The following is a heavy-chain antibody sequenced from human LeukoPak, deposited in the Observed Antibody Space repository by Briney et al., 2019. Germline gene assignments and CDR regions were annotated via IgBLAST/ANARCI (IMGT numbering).Heavy chain of an antibody. J-gene: IGHJ3*02. D-gene: IGHD3-9*01. Sequence: ASVEVSCKASGYTFTSYGISWVRQAPGQGLEWMGWISAYNGNTNYAQKLQGRVTMTTDTSTSTAYMELRSLRSDDTAVYYCARAQIPYYDILTGYYHGIAFDIWGQGTMVTVSS. CDR2: ISAYNGNT. CDR3: ARAQIPYYDILTGYYHGIAFDI. V-gene: IGHV1-18*01. CDR1: GYTFTSYG.